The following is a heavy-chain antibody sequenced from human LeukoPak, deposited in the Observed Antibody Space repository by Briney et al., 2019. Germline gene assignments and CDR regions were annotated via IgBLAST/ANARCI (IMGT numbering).Heavy chain of an antibody. V-gene: IGHV1-69*13. CDR2: IIPIFGTA. J-gene: IGHJ4*02. CDR3: ARYRRAARTYEDY. Sequence: SVKVSCKASGGTFSSYAISWVRQAPGQGLEWMGGIIPIFGTANYAQKFQGRVTITADESTSTAYMELSSLRSEDTAVYYCARYRRAARTYEDYWGQGTLVTVSS. D-gene: IGHD6-6*01. CDR1: GGTFSSYA.